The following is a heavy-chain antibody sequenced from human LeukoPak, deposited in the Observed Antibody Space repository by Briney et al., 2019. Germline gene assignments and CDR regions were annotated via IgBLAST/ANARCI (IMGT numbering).Heavy chain of an antibody. CDR2: IYYSGST. CDR3: ARIQYYFDY. J-gene: IGHJ4*02. V-gene: IGHV4-59*08. CDR1: GGSISSYY. Sequence: SETLSLTCTVSGGSISSYYWSWIRQPPGKGLEWIGYIYYSGSTNYNPSLKSRVTILVDTSKNQFSLKLSSVPAADTAVYYCARIQYYFDYWGQGTLVTVSS.